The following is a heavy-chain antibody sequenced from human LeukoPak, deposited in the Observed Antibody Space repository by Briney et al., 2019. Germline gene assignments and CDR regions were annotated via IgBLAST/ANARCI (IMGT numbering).Heavy chain of an antibody. V-gene: IGHV3-74*01. J-gene: IGHJ4*02. Sequence: GGSLRLSCAASGFTFSNYWMHWVRQAPGKGLVWVSRINSDGINTSYADSVKGRFTISRDNAKNTLNLQMNSLRAEDTALYYCAKGAWDYWGQGTLVTVSS. CDR3: AKGAWDY. CDR1: GFTFSNYW. CDR2: INSDGINT.